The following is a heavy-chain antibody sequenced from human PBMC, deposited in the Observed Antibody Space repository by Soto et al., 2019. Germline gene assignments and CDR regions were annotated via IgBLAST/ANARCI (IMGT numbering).Heavy chain of an antibody. CDR3: ARHDYGVPNYLDY. V-gene: IGHV5-10-1*01. Sequence: GESLKISCKGSGYSFTSYWISWVRQMPGKGLEWMGRIDPSDSYTNYSPSFQGHVTISADKSISTAYLQWSSLKASDTAMYYCARHDYGVPNYLDYWGQGTLVTVSS. J-gene: IGHJ4*02. CDR2: IDPSDSYT. D-gene: IGHD4-17*01. CDR1: GYSFTSYW.